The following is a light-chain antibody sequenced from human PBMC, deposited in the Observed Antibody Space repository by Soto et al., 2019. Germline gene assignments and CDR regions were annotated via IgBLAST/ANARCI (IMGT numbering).Light chain of an antibody. J-gene: IGKJ1*01. CDR1: ESVSSY. V-gene: IGKV3-11*01. CDR2: DVS. Sequence: EVRLTQSPGTLSLSTGERATLSCRASESVSSYLAWYQQKPGQAPRLLIYDVSNRATDIPARFSGSGSGTDFTLTISSLEPEDLAVYYCQQRSNWPRTFGQGTKVDIK. CDR3: QQRSNWPRT.